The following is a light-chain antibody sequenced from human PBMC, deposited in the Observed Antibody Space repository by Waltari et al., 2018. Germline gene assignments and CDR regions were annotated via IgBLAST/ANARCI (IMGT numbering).Light chain of an antibody. CDR2: GNS. J-gene: IGLJ2*01. CDR3: QSYDSTHVV. V-gene: IGLV1-40*01. CDR1: SSNIGAGYD. Sequence: QSVLTQPPSVSGAPGQRVTISCTGRSSNIGAGYDVHGYQQLPGTAPKLLIYGNSNRPSGVPDRFSGSKSGTSASLAITGLQAEDEADYYCQSYDSTHVVFGGGTKLTVL.